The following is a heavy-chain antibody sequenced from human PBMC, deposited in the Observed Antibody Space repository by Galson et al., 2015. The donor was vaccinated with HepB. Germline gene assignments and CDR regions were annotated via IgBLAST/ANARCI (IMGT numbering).Heavy chain of an antibody. V-gene: IGHV6-1*01. CDR2: TYYRSKWYS. J-gene: IGHJ4*02. CDR1: GDSVSSTITT. D-gene: IGHD1-26*01. Sequence: CAISGDSVSSTITTWNWIRRSPSRGLEWLGRTYYRSKWYSDYALSVKSRITINPDPSKNQFSLQLNSVTAEDTAVYYCAEPSLTGATDYWGQGTLVTVSS. CDR3: AEPSLTGATDY.